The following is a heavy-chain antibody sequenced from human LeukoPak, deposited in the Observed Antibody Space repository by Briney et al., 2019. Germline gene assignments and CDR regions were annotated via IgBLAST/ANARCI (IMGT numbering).Heavy chain of an antibody. CDR3: AKVRLYELLIFDY. V-gene: IGHV3-7*03. CDR1: GFTFKNYW. CDR2: INYDGGEK. D-gene: IGHD1-26*01. J-gene: IGHJ4*02. Sequence: GGSLRLSCAASGFTFKNYWMNWVRQAPGKGLQWLANINYDGGEKYYVDSVKGRFTISRDNAKNSLYLQMNNLRAEDTAVYYCAKVRLYELLIFDYWGQGTLVTVSS.